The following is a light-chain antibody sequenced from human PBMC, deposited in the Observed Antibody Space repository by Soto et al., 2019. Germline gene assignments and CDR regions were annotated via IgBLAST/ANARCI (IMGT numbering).Light chain of an antibody. CDR3: QQSYSTPPT. J-gene: IGKJ1*01. CDR2: AAS. CDR1: QSISSY. Sequence: DIQMTQSPSSLSASVGDRVTITCRASQSISSYLNWYQQKPGKAPKLLIYAASSLQSGVPSRFKGSGSGKDFTLTISSLQPEDFATYYCQQSYSTPPTFGQGTKVEIK. V-gene: IGKV1-39*01.